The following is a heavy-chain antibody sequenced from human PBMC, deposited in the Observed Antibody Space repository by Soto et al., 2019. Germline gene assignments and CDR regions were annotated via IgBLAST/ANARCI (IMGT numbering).Heavy chain of an antibody. CDR2: IYYSGST. J-gene: IGHJ6*02. Sequence: SETLSLTCTVSGGSISSYYWSWVRQPPGKELQYIGYIYYSGSTNYNPSLKSRVTISVDTSKNQFSLKLSSVTAADTAVYYCARAGHILTGYYKNYYYGMDVWGQGTTVTVSS. D-gene: IGHD3-9*01. V-gene: IGHV4-59*12. CDR3: ARAGHILTGYYKNYYYGMDV. CDR1: GGSISSYY.